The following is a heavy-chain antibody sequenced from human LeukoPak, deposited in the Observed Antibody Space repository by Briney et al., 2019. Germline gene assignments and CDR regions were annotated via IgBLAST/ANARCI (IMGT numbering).Heavy chain of an antibody. J-gene: IGHJ4*02. CDR2: IYHSGST. Sequence: ASETLSLTCTVSGGSISSGGYYWSWIRQPPGKGLEWIGYIYHSGSTYYNPSLKSRVTISVDTSKNQFSLKLSSVTAADTAVYYCARDMVDKPYWGQGTLVTVSS. D-gene: IGHD4/OR15-4a*01. CDR3: ARDMVDKPY. V-gene: IGHV4-30-2*01. CDR1: GGSISSGGYY.